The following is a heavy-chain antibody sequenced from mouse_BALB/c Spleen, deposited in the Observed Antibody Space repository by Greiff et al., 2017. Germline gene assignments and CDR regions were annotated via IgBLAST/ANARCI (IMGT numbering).Heavy chain of an antibody. Sequence: VQLQQSGPGLVAPSPTLSITCTVSGFTLTGYGVNWVRQPPGKGLEWLGMIWGEGSTDYNSALKSRLSISKANSKSQAFLKMNSLQTDDTARYYCSRENYYGSSWDYWGQGTTLTVSS. CDR1: GFTLTGYG. CDR3: SRENYYGSSWDY. CDR2: IWGEGST. D-gene: IGHD1-1*01. V-gene: IGHV2-6-7*01. J-gene: IGHJ2*01.